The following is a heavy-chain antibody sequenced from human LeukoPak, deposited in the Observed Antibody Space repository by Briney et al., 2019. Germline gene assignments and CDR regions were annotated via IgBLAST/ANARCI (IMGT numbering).Heavy chain of an antibody. V-gene: IGHV3-23*01. CDR2: VSGSGDNT. Sequence: GRSLRLSCAASGFTFSSHAMSWVRQAPGEGLEWVSAVSGSGDNTYYADSVKGRFTTSRDNSKNTLHLHMSSLRAEDTAVYYCACTAYYYYYLDVWGKGTTVTVSS. CDR3: ACTAYYYYYLDV. CDR1: GFTFSSHA. D-gene: IGHD5-18*01. J-gene: IGHJ6*03.